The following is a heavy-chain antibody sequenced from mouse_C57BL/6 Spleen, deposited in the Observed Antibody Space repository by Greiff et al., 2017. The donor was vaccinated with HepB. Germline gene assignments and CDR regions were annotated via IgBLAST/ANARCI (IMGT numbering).Heavy chain of an antibody. CDR3: ARSNYLYYYAMDY. CDR1: GYTFTSYW. V-gene: IGHV1-69*01. Sequence: VQLQQPGAELVMPGASVKLSCKASGYTFTSYWMHWVKQRPGQGLEWIGEIDPSDSYTNYNQKFKGKSTLTVDKSSSTAYMQLSSLTSEDSAVYYCARSNYLYYYAMDYWGQGTSVTVSS. D-gene: IGHD2-5*01. J-gene: IGHJ4*01. CDR2: IDPSDSYT.